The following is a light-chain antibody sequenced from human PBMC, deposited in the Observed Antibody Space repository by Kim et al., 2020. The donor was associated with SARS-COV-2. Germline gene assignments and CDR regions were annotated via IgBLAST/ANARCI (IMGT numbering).Light chain of an antibody. CDR1: SGSVGSNY. CDR2: EDN. Sequence: NFMLTQPHSVSESPGKTVTISCTRSSGSVGSNYVQWYQQRPGSAPTTVIYEDNQRPSGVPDRFSGSIDTSSNSASLTISGLTTEDEADYYCQSYDNNNPFIFAAGTKVTVL. V-gene: IGLV6-57*03. J-gene: IGLJ1*01. CDR3: QSYDNNNPFI.